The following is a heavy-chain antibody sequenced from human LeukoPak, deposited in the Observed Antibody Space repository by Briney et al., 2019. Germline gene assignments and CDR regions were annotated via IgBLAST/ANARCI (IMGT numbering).Heavy chain of an antibody. V-gene: IGHV1-24*01. CDR3: ATHSISIAAAGSLLYYYGMDV. J-gene: IGHJ6*02. CDR2: FDPEDGET. Sequence: ASVKVSCKVSGYTLTELSMHWVRQAPGKGLEWMGGFDPEDGETIYAQKFQGRVTMTEDTSTDTAYMELSSLRSEDTAVYYCATHSISIAAAGSLLYYYGMDVWGQGTTVTVSS. D-gene: IGHD6-13*01. CDR1: GYTLTELS.